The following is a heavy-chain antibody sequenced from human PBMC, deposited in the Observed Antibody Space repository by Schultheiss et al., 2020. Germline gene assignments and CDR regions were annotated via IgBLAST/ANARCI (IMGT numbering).Heavy chain of an antibody. V-gene: IGHV4-61*05. Sequence: SATLSLTCTVSGGSISSSSSFWTWIRQPPGKGLEFIGYIYYSGSTNYNPSVKSRVTISVDTSKNQFSLKLSSVTAADTAVYYCAKKVTTYFDHWGQGTLVTVSS. CDR3: AKKVTTYFDH. CDR2: IYYSGST. D-gene: IGHD4-17*01. CDR1: GGSISSSSSF. J-gene: IGHJ4*02.